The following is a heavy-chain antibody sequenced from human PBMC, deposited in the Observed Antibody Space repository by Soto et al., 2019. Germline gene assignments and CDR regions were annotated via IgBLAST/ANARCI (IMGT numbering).Heavy chain of an antibody. CDR1: GYGFTTYG. CDR3: ARRRYGDY. CDR2: ISAHTGNT. D-gene: IGHD1-1*01. J-gene: IGHJ4*02. V-gene: IGHV1-18*01. Sequence: QVHLVQSGAEVKKPGASVKVSCKGSGYGFTTYGITWVRQAPGQGLEWMAWISAHTGNTNYAQKLQGRVTVTRDTSTSTAYMELRSLRSDDTAVYYCARRRYGDYWGQGALVTVSS.